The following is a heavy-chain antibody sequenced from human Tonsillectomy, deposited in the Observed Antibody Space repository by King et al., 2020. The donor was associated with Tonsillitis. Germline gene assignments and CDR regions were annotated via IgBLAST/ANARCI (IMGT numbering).Heavy chain of an antibody. D-gene: IGHD6-13*01. J-gene: IGHJ3*02. Sequence: VQLVESGAEVKKPGESLKISCKGSGYRFTTYCIGWARQMPGKGLDWMGIIYPGDSDTIYSPSFQGQVTISADKSISTAYLQWSSLKASDTAMYYCARPGYSNNWYAFDIWGQGTMVTVSS. CDR1: GYRFTTYC. CDR3: ARPGYSNNWYAFDI. V-gene: IGHV5-51*03. CDR2: IYPGDSDT.